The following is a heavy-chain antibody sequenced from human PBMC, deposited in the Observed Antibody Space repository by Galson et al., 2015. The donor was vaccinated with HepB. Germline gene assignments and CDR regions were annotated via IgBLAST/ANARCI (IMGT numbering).Heavy chain of an antibody. Sequence: SLRLSCAAPGFTFSNYGMPWVRQAPGKGLEWVSTASKTVPTTYYADSVRGRFTISRDNSRNIVYLQMNSLRDEDTAVYYCAKRDTISQYFFDYWGQGILVTVSS. V-gene: IGHV3-23*01. CDR1: GFTFSNYG. J-gene: IGHJ4*02. CDR3: AKRDTISQYFFDY. D-gene: IGHD3-3*02. CDR2: ASKTVPTT.